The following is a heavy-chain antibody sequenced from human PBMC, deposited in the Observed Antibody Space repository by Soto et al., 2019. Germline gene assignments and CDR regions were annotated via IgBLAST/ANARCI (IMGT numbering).Heavy chain of an antibody. CDR1: GYNFATHW. CDR2: IFPGDAET. CDR3: ATPDGFGMDV. J-gene: IGHJ6*02. D-gene: IGHD2-2*03. Sequence: GESLKISCQGSGYNFATHWIGWVRHKAGKGLEWMGIIFPGDAETRYSPSFQGHITISADKSISIAYLRWSSLKASDTAMYYCATPDGFGMDVWGQGTTVTVSS. V-gene: IGHV5-51*01.